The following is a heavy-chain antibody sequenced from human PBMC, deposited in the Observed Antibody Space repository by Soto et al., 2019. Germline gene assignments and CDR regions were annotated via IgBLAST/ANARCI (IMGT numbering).Heavy chain of an antibody. V-gene: IGHV6-1*01. CDR1: GDSVSSNSVA. Sequence: SQTLSLTCAISGDSVSSNSVAWNWIRQSPSRGLEWLGRTYYRSKWYIDYAVSVQSRITISPDTSKSQFSLQLNSVTPEDTAVYYCARDRLYCSGGTCYTEAFDIWGQGTMVTVS. D-gene: IGHD2-15*01. CDR3: ARDRLYCSGGTCYTEAFDI. CDR2: TYYRSKWYI. J-gene: IGHJ3*02.